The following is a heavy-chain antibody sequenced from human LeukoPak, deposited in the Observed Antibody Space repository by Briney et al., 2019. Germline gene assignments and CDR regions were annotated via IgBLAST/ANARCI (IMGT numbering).Heavy chain of an antibody. CDR1: GFTFSSYP. D-gene: IGHD2-2*02. CDR2: ISGSGGST. V-gene: IGHV3-23*01. Sequence: GGSLRLSCAASGFTFSSYPMHWVRQAPGKGLEWVSAISGSGGSTYYADSVKGRFTISRDNSKNTLYLQMNSLRAEDTAVYYCAKDDDIVVVPAAIGIAFDIWGQGTMVTVSS. CDR3: AKDDDIVVVPAAIGIAFDI. J-gene: IGHJ3*02.